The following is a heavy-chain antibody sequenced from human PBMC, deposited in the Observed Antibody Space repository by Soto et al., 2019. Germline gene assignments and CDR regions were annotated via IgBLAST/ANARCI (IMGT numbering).Heavy chain of an antibody. J-gene: IGHJ4*02. V-gene: IGHV3-21*01. Sequence: EVQLVESGGGLVKPGGSLRLSCAASGFTFSSYSMNWVRQAPGKGLEWVSSISSSSSYIYYADSVKGRFTISRDNAKNSLYLQMNSLRAEATDVYYCARSYDYVWGSYRYTFDYWGQGTLVTVSS. CDR1: GFTFSSYS. D-gene: IGHD3-16*02. CDR2: ISSSSSYI. CDR3: ARSYDYVWGSYRYTFDY.